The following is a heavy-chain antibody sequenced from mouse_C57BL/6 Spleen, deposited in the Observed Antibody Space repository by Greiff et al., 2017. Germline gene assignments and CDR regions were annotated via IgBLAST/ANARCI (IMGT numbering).Heavy chain of an antibody. CDR3: AREAAYWYFDV. Sequence: QVQLKQSGPELVKPGASVKISCKASGYAFSSSWMNWVKQRPGKGLEWIGRIYPGDGDTNYNGKFKGKATLTADKSSSTAYMQLSSLTSEDSAVYFCAREAAYWYFDVWGTETTVTVSS. CDR1: GYAFSSSW. J-gene: IGHJ1*03. CDR2: IYPGDGDT. V-gene: IGHV1-82*01.